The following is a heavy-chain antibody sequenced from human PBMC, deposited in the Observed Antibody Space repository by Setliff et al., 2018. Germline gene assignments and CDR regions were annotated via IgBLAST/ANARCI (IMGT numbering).Heavy chain of an antibody. CDR2: FDPEDEET. J-gene: IGHJ4*02. Sequence: ASVKVSCKVSGYRLIEVSMHWVRQAPGKGLEWMGGFDPEDEETVYAQKFQGRVTMTEDTSTDTAYMELSSLRSEDTAVYYCARGRVEMATITPFDYWGQGTLVTVSS. V-gene: IGHV1-24*01. CDR1: GYRLIEVS. CDR3: ARGRVEMATITPFDY. D-gene: IGHD5-12*01.